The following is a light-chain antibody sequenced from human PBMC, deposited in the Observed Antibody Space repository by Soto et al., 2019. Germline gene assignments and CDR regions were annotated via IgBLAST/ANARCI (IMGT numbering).Light chain of an antibody. Sequence: QSVLTQPASVSGSPGQSITISCTGKSSDVGSYNLVSWYQQHPGKAPKLMIYEGSKRPSGVSNRFSGSKSGNTASLTISGLQAEDEADYYCCSYAGSSTPYVFGTGTKVTVL. J-gene: IGLJ1*01. CDR1: SSDVGSYNL. CDR3: CSYAGSSTPYV. V-gene: IGLV2-23*01. CDR2: EGS.